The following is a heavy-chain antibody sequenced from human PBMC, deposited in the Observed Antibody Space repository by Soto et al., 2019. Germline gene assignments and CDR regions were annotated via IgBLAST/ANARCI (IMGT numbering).Heavy chain of an antibody. CDR3: AGRLATAARLDY. D-gene: IGHD3-16*01. CDR2: VHGGGST. J-gene: IGHJ4*02. V-gene: IGHV3-53*01. CDR1: GFTVSNNH. Sequence: VQLVESGGGLIQPGGSLRLSCAASGFTVSNNHMTWVRQAAGKGLELVSFVHGGGSTSYADSVKGRFTISRDNSKNTLYRQVDSLRAEDKAIYYCAGRLATAARLDYWGRGTLVTVSS.